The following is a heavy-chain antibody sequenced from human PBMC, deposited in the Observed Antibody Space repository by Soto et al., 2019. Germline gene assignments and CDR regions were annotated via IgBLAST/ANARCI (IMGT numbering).Heavy chain of an antibody. V-gene: IGHV2-5*02. Sequence: QITLKESGPTLVKPTQTLTLTCTFSGFSLSSTSMAVGWIRQPPGKALEWLALIYWDDDKRYSPFLKSRLTINKDTSKNQVVLTMSNMDPVDTARYYCAHIVVAGLGYYFDYWGQGTLVTVSS. CDR2: IYWDDDK. D-gene: IGHD6-19*01. CDR3: AHIVVAGLGYYFDY. CDR1: GFSLSSTSMA. J-gene: IGHJ4*02.